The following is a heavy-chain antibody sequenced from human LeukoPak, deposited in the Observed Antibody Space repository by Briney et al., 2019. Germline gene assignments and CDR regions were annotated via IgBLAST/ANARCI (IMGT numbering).Heavy chain of an antibody. V-gene: IGHV4-59*01. CDR1: GGSITSYY. Sequence: SETLSLTCTVSGGSITSYYWSWIRQPPGKGLEWIGYIYYSGSTNYNPSLKSRVTISVDTSKNQFSLTLSSVTAADTAVYYCASLSHLYWCFDLWGRGTPVTVSS. J-gene: IGHJ2*01. CDR3: ASLSHLYWCFDL. CDR2: IYYSGST.